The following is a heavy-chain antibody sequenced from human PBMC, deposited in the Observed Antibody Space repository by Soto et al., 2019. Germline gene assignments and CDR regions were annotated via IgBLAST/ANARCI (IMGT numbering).Heavy chain of an antibody. CDR1: GDSVSSNSAA. CDR2: TYYRSKWYN. Sequence: QALSLTSAISGDSVSSNSAACNLIRHSPSRGLEWLGRTYYRSKWYNDYAVSVKSRITINPDTSKNQFSLQLNSVTPEDTAVYYCARDRLIAARRFDYYYYGMDVWGQGTTVTVSS. V-gene: IGHV6-1*01. D-gene: IGHD6-6*01. CDR3: ARDRLIAARRFDYYYYGMDV. J-gene: IGHJ6*02.